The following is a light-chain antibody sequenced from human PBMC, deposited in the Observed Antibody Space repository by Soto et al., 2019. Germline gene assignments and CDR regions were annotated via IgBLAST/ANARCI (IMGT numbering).Light chain of an antibody. CDR2: DAS. Sequence: EIVLTQSPATLSLSPGERATLSCSAIQSVSSYLAWYQQKPGQAPRLLIYDASNRATGIPARFSGSGSGTDFTLTINSLEHEDFAVYYCQQRSNWHSITFGQGTRLEIK. J-gene: IGKJ5*01. V-gene: IGKV3-11*01. CDR1: QSVSSY. CDR3: QQRSNWHSIT.